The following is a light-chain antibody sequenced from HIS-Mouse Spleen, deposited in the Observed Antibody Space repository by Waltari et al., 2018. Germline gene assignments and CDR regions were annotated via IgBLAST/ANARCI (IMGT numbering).Light chain of an antibody. CDR3: QSYDSSVWG. Sequence: NFMLTQPHSVSESPRKTVTISCTRSSGSIASNYMQWYQQRPGSAPATLIYQDYQRPPRGPVRFYGSFDCSSHSASFTISGLKTEYEADYYCQSYDSSVWGFGGGTKLTVL. V-gene: IGLV6-57*04. CDR1: SGSIASNY. J-gene: IGLJ3*02. CDR2: QDY.